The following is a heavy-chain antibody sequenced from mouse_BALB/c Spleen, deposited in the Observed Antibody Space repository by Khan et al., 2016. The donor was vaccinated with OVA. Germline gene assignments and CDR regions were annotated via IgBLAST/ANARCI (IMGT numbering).Heavy chain of an antibody. J-gene: IGHJ3*01. V-gene: IGHV1-76*01. D-gene: IGHD2-4*01. CDR3: ARHGDNDEAWFAY. Sequence: QVTLKESGAELVRPGASVKLSCKTSGYIFTSYWIHWVKQRSGQGLEWIARIYPGTGSTYYNEKFKGKATLTADKSSSTAYLPLSSLKSEASAVYFWARHGDNDEAWFAYWGQGTLVTVSA. CDR2: IYPGTGST. CDR1: GYIFTSYW.